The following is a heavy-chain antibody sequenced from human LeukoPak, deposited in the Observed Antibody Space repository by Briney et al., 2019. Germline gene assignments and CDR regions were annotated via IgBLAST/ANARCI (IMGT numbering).Heavy chain of an antibody. CDR1: GGSISGYY. Sequence: SETLSLTCTVSGGSISGYYWSWIRQPPGEGLEWIGYIYYSGSTNYNPSLKSRVTISVDTSKNQFSLKLSSVTAADTAVYYCARERSDYVWGSYRSPLDYWGQGTLVTVSS. J-gene: IGHJ4*02. D-gene: IGHD3-16*02. CDR3: ARERSDYVWGSYRSPLDY. V-gene: IGHV4-59*12. CDR2: IYYSGST.